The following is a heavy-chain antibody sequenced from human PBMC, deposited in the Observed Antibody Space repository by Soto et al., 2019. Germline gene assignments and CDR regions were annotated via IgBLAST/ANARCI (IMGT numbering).Heavy chain of an antibody. Sequence: PSQTLALPCGISGDSVSSNSSACNLIRQSPSRGLEWLGRTYYRSKWYNDYAVSVKSRITINPDTSKNQFSLQLNSVTPEDTAVYYCARERGWPRKFDYWGQGTLVTVSS. CDR3: ARERGWPRKFDY. CDR2: TYYRSKWYN. D-gene: IGHD6-19*01. J-gene: IGHJ4*02. V-gene: IGHV6-1*01. CDR1: GDSVSSNSSA.